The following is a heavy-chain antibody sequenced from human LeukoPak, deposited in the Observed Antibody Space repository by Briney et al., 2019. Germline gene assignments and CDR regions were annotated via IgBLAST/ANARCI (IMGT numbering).Heavy chain of an antibody. V-gene: IGHV5-51*01. CDR1: GYSFTSQW. CDR3: ARRDSNWGFDY. CDR2: IYPCDSDT. D-gene: IGHD7-27*01. J-gene: IGHJ4*02. Sequence: GESLKISCKASGYSFTSQWIGWVRQMPGKGLEWMGIIYPCDSDTRYSTSFQGQVTISADKSISTAYLQWSSLKASDTAMYYCARRDSNWGFDYWGQGTLVTVSS.